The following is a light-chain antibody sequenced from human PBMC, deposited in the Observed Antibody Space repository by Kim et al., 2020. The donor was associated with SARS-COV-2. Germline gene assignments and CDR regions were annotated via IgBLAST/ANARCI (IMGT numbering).Light chain of an antibody. CDR2: DAS. V-gene: IGKV1-5*01. CDR1: QSFSTW. CDR3: QQYSSYSAS. J-gene: IGKJ2*01. Sequence: DIQLTQSPSTLSASVGDRVTIACRASQSFSTWLAWYQHKPGNAPKLLIYDASILESGIPSRFSGSGSGTEFTLSISSLQPGDFATYYCQQYSSYSASFGQGTKLEI.